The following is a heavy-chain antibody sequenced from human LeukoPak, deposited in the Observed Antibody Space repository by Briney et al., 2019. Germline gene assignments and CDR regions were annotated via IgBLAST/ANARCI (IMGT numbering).Heavy chain of an antibody. CDR1: GFTFSNYW. CDR2: ITDDGSTT. D-gene: IGHD3-16*01. Sequence: GGSLRLSCAASGFTFSNYWMHWVRQAPGKGLVWVSRITDDGSTTNYADSVKGRFTISRDNSKNTLSLHLNSLRSEDTAVYYCARYEYFDLWGQGTLVIVSS. J-gene: IGHJ4*02. V-gene: IGHV3-74*01. CDR3: ARYEYFDL.